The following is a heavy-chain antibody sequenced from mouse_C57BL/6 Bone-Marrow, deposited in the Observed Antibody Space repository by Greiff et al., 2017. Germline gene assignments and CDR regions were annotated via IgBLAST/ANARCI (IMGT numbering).Heavy chain of an antibody. Sequence: EVQLQQSVAELVRPGASVKLSCTASGFNIKNNYMHWVKQRPEQGLEWIGRIDPANGNTKYAPKFQGKATITADTSSNPAYLQLSSLTSEDTAIYYCARAYYYGSIHWYFDVWGTGTTVTVSS. CDR2: IDPANGNT. CDR1: GFNIKNNY. J-gene: IGHJ1*03. V-gene: IGHV14-3*01. CDR3: ARAYYYGSIHWYFDV. D-gene: IGHD1-1*01.